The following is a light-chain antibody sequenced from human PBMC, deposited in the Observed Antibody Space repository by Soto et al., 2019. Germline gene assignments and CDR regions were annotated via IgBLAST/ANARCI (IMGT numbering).Light chain of an antibody. Sequence: QSALTQPPSVSGAPGQRVTISCTGSSSNIGAGYDVHWYQQLPGTAPKLLIYGNSNRPSGVPDRFSGSKSGTSASLAITGLQAEDEADYYCQSYDSSLREVFGTGTQLTVL. CDR1: SSNIGAGYD. CDR2: GNS. V-gene: IGLV1-40*01. CDR3: QSYDSSLREV. J-gene: IGLJ1*01.